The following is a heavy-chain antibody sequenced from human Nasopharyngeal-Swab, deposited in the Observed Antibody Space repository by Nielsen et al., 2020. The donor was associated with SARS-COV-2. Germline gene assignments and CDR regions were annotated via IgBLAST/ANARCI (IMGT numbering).Heavy chain of an antibody. D-gene: IGHD2-21*02. CDR3: AKDGCGGDCYFDY. V-gene: IGHV3-23*01. Sequence: GESLKISCAASGFIFSNYAMNWVRQAPGKGLEWVSGISFSGGSTSYADSVKGRFTISRDNSKNTLSLQMNSLRADDTAVYYCAKDGCGGDCYFDYWGQGTLVTVSS. CDR2: ISFSGGST. CDR1: GFIFSNYA. J-gene: IGHJ4*02.